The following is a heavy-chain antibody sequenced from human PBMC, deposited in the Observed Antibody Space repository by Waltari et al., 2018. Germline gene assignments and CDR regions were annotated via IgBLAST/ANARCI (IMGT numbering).Heavy chain of an antibody. D-gene: IGHD6-6*01. Sequence: QVQLVQSGAEVKKPGSSVKVSCKASGGTFSSYAISWVRQAPGQGLEWMGGIIPIFGTANYAQKFQGRVTITADESTSTAYMELSSLRSEDTAVYYCARGALPLAARAPNDAFDIWGQGTMVTVSS. CDR1: GGTFSSYA. CDR2: IIPIFGTA. CDR3: ARGALPLAARAPNDAFDI. V-gene: IGHV1-69*01. J-gene: IGHJ3*02.